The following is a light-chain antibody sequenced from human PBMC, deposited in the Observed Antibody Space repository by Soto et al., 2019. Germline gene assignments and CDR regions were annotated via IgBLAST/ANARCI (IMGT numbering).Light chain of an antibody. CDR3: QTWGTGTPYV. CDR1: SGHSNYA. CDR2: LNDDGSH. Sequence: QPVLTQSPSASASLGASVKLTCTLSSGHSNYAIAWHQQQAEKGPRFLMKLNDDGSHIKGDGIPDRFSGSSSGAERYLTISSLQSEDEADYYCQTWGTGTPYVFGTGTKLT. J-gene: IGLJ1*01. V-gene: IGLV4-69*01.